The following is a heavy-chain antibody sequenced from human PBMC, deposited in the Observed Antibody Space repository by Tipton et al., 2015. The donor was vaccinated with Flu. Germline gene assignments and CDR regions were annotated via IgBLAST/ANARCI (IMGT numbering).Heavy chain of an antibody. V-gene: IGHV4-34*01. CDR2: INHSGST. CDR1: GGSFSGYY. J-gene: IGHJ4*02. Sequence: TLSLTCAVYGGSFSGYYWSWIRQPPGKGLEWIGEINHSGSTNYNPSLKSRVTISVDTSKNQFSLKLSPVTAADTAVYYCARLLRMVAFDYWGQGTLVTVSS. D-gene: IGHD2-8*01. CDR3: ARLLRMVAFDY.